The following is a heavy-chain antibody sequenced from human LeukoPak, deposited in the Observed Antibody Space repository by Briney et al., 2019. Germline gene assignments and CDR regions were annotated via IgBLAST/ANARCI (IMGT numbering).Heavy chain of an antibody. CDR2: IYPVDSDT. Sequence: GESLKISSKGSGYSFTSYWICWWRQLPRKGLEWMGIIYPVDSDTRYSPSFQGHVTISADKSSNTSYLQWSSLNASDTVLYYCWRHEEYSGYDQGYYYYYMDVWGKGTTVTVSS. V-gene: IGHV5-51*01. J-gene: IGHJ6*03. D-gene: IGHD5-12*01. CDR3: WRHEEYSGYDQGYYYYYMDV. CDR1: GYSFTSYW.